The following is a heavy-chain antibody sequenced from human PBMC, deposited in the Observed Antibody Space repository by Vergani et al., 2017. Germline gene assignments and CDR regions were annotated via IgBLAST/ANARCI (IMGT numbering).Heavy chain of an antibody. D-gene: IGHD3-22*01. CDR2: IIPIFGTA. J-gene: IGHJ6*02. CDR3: ARGGNLGSGYYQYYYYYGMDV. V-gene: IGHV1-69*06. Sequence: QVQLVQSGAEVKKPGSSVKVSCKASGGTFSSYAISWVRQAPGQGLEWMGGIIPIFGTANYAQKFQGRVTITADKSTSTAYMELSSLRSEDTAVYYCARGGNLGSGYYQYYYYYGMDVWGQGTTVTVSS. CDR1: GGTFSSYA.